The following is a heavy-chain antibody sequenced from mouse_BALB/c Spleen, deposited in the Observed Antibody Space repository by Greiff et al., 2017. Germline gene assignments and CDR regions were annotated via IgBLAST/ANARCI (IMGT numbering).Heavy chain of an antibody. CDR2: IWAGGST. CDR1: GFSLTSYG. CDR3: ARRLGPSYYYAMDY. Sequence: QVQLQQSGPGLVAPSQSLSITCTVSGFSLTSYGVHWVRQPPGKGLEWLGVIWAGGSTNYNSALMSRLSISKDNSKSQVFLKMNSLQTDDTAMYYCARRLGPSYYYAMDYWGQGTSVTVSS. J-gene: IGHJ4*01. V-gene: IGHV2-9*02. D-gene: IGHD3-1*01.